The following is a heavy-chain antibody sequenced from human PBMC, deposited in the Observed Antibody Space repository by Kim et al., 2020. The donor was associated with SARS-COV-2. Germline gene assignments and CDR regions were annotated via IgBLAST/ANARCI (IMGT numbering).Heavy chain of an antibody. D-gene: IGHD1-1*01. V-gene: IGHV3-7*01. J-gene: IGHJ4*02. CDR1: GFTFSVNW. Sequence: GGSLRLSCAVSGFTFSVNWMNWVRQAPGNGLEWVASINQDGSGKYYVDSVKGRFTISRDNAKKTLYLQMNSLRAEDTALYYCPRDTSTAMEHWGQGTLVT. CDR2: INQDGSGK. CDR3: PRDTSTAMEH.